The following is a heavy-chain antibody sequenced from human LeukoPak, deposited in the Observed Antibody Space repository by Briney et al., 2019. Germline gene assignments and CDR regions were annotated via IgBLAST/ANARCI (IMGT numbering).Heavy chain of an antibody. D-gene: IGHD5-24*01. CDR3: AREYPGAPGRWLQRTFGWFDP. Sequence: GASVKVSCKASGYTFTGYYMHWVRQAPGQGLEWMGGIIPIFGTANYAQKFQGRVTITADESTSTAYMELSSLRSEDTAVYYCAREYPGAPGRWLQRTFGWFDPWGQGTLVTVSS. CDR1: GYTFTGYY. J-gene: IGHJ5*02. V-gene: IGHV1-69*13. CDR2: IIPIFGTA.